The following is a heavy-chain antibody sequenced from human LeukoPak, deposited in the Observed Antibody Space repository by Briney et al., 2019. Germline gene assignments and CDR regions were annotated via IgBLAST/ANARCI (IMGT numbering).Heavy chain of an antibody. CDR1: GGSFSGYY. Sequence: KPSETLSLTCAVYGGSFSGYYWSWIRQPPGKGLEWIGEINHSGSTYYNPSLKSRVTISVDTSKNQFSLKLSSVTAADTAVYYCARDGYNPIDYWGQGTLVTVSS. V-gene: IGHV4-34*01. D-gene: IGHD5-24*01. CDR3: ARDGYNPIDY. J-gene: IGHJ4*02. CDR2: INHSGST.